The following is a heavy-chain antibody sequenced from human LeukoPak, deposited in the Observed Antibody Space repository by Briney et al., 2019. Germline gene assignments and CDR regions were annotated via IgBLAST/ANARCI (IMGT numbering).Heavy chain of an antibody. V-gene: IGHV1-46*01. CDR3: ARDPRYGSGQTWFDP. CDR1: GYIFISYG. D-gene: IGHD3-10*01. Sequence: ASVKVSCKASGYIFISYGISWVRQSPGQGLEWMGIINPSGGSTNYAQKLQDRVTMTRDTSTSTVYMELSSLRSEDTAVYYCARDPRYGSGQTWFDPWGQGTLVTVSS. CDR2: INPSGGST. J-gene: IGHJ5*02.